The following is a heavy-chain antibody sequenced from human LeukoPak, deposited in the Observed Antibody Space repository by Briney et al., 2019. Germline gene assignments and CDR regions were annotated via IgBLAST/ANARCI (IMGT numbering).Heavy chain of an antibody. CDR3: AKPKFSVLWFFDY. D-gene: IGHD3-9*01. J-gene: IGHJ4*02. Sequence: PGGSLRLSCAASVFTFNNYAMHWVRQSPGRGLEWLAFISYDGYNEDYADCVRGRFNISRDNSKNTLYLQMSSLRPEDTAFYYCAKPKFSVLWFFDYWGQGSLVTVSS. V-gene: IGHV3-30*18. CDR2: ISYDGYNE. CDR1: VFTFNNYA.